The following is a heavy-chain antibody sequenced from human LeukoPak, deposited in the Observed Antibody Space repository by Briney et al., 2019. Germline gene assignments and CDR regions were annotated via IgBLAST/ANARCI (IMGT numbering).Heavy chain of an antibody. V-gene: IGHV4-34*01. D-gene: IGHD6-13*01. CDR3: ARGRGVAAAGTFFDY. Sequence: SEPLSLTCAVYGGSFSGYYWSWIRQPPGKGLEWIGEINHSGSTNYNPSLKSRVTISVDTSKNQFSLKLSSVTAADTAVYYCARGRGVAAAGTFFDYWGQGTLVTVSS. J-gene: IGHJ4*02. CDR1: GGSFSGYY. CDR2: INHSGST.